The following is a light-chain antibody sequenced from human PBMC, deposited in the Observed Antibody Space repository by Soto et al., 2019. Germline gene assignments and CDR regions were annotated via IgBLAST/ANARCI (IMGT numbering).Light chain of an antibody. V-gene: IGKV3D-20*02. CDR2: GAS. CDR1: QSVSSNL. Sequence: EIVLTPSPGPLSLSPGERAPLSCRASQSVSSNLLAWYQQKPGQAHRLLIYGASSRATGIPDRFSGSGSGTDFTLTISGLEPEDFAVYYCQQRGVWPLTVGGGTKVDNK. J-gene: IGKJ4*01. CDR3: QQRGVWPLT.